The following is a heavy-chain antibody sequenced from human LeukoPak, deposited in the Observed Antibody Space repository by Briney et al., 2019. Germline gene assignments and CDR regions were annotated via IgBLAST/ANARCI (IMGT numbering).Heavy chain of an antibody. CDR2: ISHSGST. J-gene: IGHJ4*02. V-gene: IGHV4-34*01. CDR3: ARDTIFGATDY. Sequence: SETLSLTCAVYGGSFSGYYWSWIRQPPGKGLEWIGEISHSGSTNYNPSLKSRVTISVDTSKNQFSLKLSSVTAADTAVYYCARDTIFGATDYWGQGTLVTVSS. CDR1: GGSFSGYY. D-gene: IGHD3-3*01.